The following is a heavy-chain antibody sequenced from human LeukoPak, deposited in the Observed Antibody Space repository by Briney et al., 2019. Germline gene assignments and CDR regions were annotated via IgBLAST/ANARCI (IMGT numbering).Heavy chain of an antibody. J-gene: IGHJ3*02. D-gene: IGHD3-22*01. Sequence: PGGSLRLSCAASGFTFSSYDMTWIRQAPGRGLEWVSYIIDSGTKIYYTDSVKGRFTMSRDNAKKSLYLQMNSLRAEDTAVYYCARAKFDSSRYYYRGFDIWGQGTMVTVSS. CDR3: ARAKFDSSRYYYRGFDI. V-gene: IGHV3-11*04. CDR1: GFTFSSYD. CDR2: IIDSGTKI.